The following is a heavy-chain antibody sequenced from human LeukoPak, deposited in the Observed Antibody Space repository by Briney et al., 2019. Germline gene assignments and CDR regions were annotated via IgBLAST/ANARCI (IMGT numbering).Heavy chain of an antibody. CDR3: AKPGKDGPKDY. CDR2: INGTDGST. D-gene: IGHD5-24*01. Sequence: GGSLRLSCAASGFTFSSYGMSWVRQAPGKGLEWVSSINGTDGSTTYYGDSVKGRFTISRDNSKNTLYLQMNSLRAEDTAVYYCAKPGKDGPKDYWGQGTLVTVSS. J-gene: IGHJ4*02. V-gene: IGHV3-23*01. CDR1: GFTFSSYG.